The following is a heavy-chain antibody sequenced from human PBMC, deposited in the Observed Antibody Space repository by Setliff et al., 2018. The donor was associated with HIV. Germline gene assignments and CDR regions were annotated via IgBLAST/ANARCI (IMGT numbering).Heavy chain of an antibody. CDR1: GYSISTAYY. J-gene: IGHJ4*02. CDR2: IFYSGNT. V-gene: IGHV4-38-2*02. Sequence: SETLSLTCTVSGYSISTAYYWGWIRQPPGKGLEWIGSIFYSGNTYYKPSLKSRVTISVDTSKNQFSLKLSSVTAADTAVYYCARPQYPGYYFDYWGQGTLVTVSS. CDR3: ARPQYPGYYFDY. D-gene: IGHD2-2*01.